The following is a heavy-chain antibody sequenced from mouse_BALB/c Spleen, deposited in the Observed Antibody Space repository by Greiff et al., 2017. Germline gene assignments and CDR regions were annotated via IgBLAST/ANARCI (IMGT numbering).Heavy chain of an antibody. V-gene: IGHV1-87*01. CDR1: GYTFTSYW. J-gene: IGHJ1*01. CDR2: IYPGDGDT. CDR3: ARADVYWYFDV. Sequence: QVQLQQSGAELARPGASVKLSCKASGYTFTSYWMQWVKQRPGQGLEWIGAIYPGDGDTRYTQKFKGKATLTADKSSSTAYMQLSSLASEDSAVYYCARADVYWYFDVWGAGTTVTVSS.